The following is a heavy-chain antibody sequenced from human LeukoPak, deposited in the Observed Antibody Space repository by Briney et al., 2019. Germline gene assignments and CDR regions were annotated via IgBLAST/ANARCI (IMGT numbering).Heavy chain of an antibody. J-gene: IGHJ4*02. V-gene: IGHV4-59*01. Sequence: SETLSLTCAVSGGSISSYYWTWIRQPPGKGLECIGYMYYSGNTNYNPSLKSRVTISVDTSMIQFSLRLSSVTAADTAVYYCARGWGYFDYWGQGTLVTVSS. CDR3: ARGWGYFDY. CDR2: MYYSGNT. CDR1: GGSISSYY. D-gene: IGHD1-26*01.